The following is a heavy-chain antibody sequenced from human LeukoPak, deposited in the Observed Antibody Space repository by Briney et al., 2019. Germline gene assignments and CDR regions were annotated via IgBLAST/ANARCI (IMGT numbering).Heavy chain of an antibody. CDR3: ARDITIFGVVTYYFDY. Sequence: HPGGSLRLSCAASGFTVSSNYMSWVRQAPGKGLEWVAVIWYDGSNKYYADSVKGRFTISRDNSKNTLYLQMNSLRAGDTAVYYCARDITIFGVVTYYFDYWGQGTLVTVSS. D-gene: IGHD3-3*01. CDR2: IWYDGSNK. V-gene: IGHV3-33*08. J-gene: IGHJ4*02. CDR1: GFTVSSNY.